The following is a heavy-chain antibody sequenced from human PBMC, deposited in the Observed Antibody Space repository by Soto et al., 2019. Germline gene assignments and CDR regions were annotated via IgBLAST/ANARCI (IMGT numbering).Heavy chain of an antibody. CDR2: INPSGGST. CDR3: ARGDPYSSSGSLDC. Sequence: ASVKVSRKASGYTFTSYYMHWVRQAPGQGLEWMGIINPSGGSTSYAKRFQGRVSMAWDTCRRRVYRELSSLRSEDTAVYYCARGDPYSSSGSLDCWGRRTLCAVSS. CDR1: GYTFTSYY. V-gene: IGHV1-46*01. D-gene: IGHD6-6*01. J-gene: IGHJ4*02.